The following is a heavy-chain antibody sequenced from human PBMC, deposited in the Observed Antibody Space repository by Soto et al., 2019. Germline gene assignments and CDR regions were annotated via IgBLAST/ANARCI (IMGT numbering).Heavy chain of an antibody. CDR1: GDTFTSYG. CDR2: ISAYNGNT. J-gene: IGHJ6*03. CDR3: ARQWSYYMDV. Sequence: ASVKVSCSASGDTFTSYGIIWVRQAPGQGLEWMGWISAYNGNTNYAQKLQGRVTMTTDTSTSTAYMELRSLRSDDTAVYYCARQWSYYMDVWGKGTTVTVSS. D-gene: IGHD2-15*01. V-gene: IGHV1-18*01.